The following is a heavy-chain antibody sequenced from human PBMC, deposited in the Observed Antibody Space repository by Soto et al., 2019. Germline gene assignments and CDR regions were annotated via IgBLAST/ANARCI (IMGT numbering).Heavy chain of an antibody. V-gene: IGHV4-59*01. CDR3: ARDFVSSYYYGSGKFNWFDP. J-gene: IGHJ5*02. CDR1: GGSISTYY. D-gene: IGHD3-10*01. CDR2: IYYSGST. Sequence: SETLSLTCTVSGGSISTYYWSWIRQPPGKGLEWIGYIYYSGSTNSNPSLKSRVTMSIDTSKNQFSLKLSSVTAADTAVYYCARDFVSSYYYGSGKFNWFDPWGQGTLVTVSS.